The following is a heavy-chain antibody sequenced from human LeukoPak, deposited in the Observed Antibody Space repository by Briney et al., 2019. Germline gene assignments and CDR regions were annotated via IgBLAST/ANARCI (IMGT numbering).Heavy chain of an antibody. Sequence: GRPLRLSCAASGFTFSSYGMHWVRQAPGKGLEWVAVISYDGSNKYYADSVKGRFTISRDNSKNTLYLQMNSLRAEDTAVYYCAKDRIAARGWFDPWGQGTLVTVSS. J-gene: IGHJ5*02. V-gene: IGHV3-30*18. CDR1: GFTFSSYG. CDR3: AKDRIAARGWFDP. D-gene: IGHD6-6*01. CDR2: ISYDGSNK.